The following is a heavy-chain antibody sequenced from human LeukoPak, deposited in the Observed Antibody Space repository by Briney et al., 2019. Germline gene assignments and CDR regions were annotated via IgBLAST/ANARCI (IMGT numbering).Heavy chain of an antibody. D-gene: IGHD3-10*01. J-gene: IGHJ4*02. V-gene: IGHV4-4*02. CDR2: IYHSGST. CDR1: GGSISGSNW. Sequence: PSGTLSLTCAVSGGSISGSNWWSWVRQPPGKGLEWIGEIYHSGSTNYNPSLKSRVTISVDKSKNQFSLKLSSVTAADTAVYYCARVDYGSGSTLDYWGQGTLVTVSS. CDR3: ARVDYGSGSTLDY.